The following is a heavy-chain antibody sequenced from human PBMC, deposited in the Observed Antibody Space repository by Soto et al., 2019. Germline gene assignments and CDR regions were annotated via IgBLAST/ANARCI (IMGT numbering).Heavy chain of an antibody. CDR1: GFTFTSFG. J-gene: IGHJ1*01. Sequence: GGSLRLSCAASGFTFTSFGMNWVRQAPGKGLEWVSIISYDGHHNYYADSVKGRFTVSRDTSKNTVYLQMNSLRREDTGVYYCAKSVKDRSGYPASWGQGTLVTVSS. V-gene: IGHV3-30*18. CDR3: AKSVKDRSGYPAS. CDR2: ISYDGHHN. D-gene: IGHD3-22*01.